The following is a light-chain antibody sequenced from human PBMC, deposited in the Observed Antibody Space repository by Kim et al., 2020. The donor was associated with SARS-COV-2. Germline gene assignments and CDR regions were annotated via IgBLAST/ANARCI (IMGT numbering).Light chain of an antibody. V-gene: IGKV1-13*02. CDR2: DAS. J-gene: IGKJ3*01. CDR1: QGIRNT. Sequence: AIQLTQSPSSLSASVGDRVTITCRASQGIRNTLAWYQQKPGKAPHLLIYDASNLESGVPSRFSGSGSGTDFTISSLQPEDFATYYCQQFNTYPFTFGPGTKVDIK. CDR3: QQFNTYPFT.